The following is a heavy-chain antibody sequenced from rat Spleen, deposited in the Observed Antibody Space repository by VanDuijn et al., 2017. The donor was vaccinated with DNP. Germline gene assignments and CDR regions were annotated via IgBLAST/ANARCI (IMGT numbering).Heavy chain of an antibody. CDR2: ISYDGSST. Sequence: EVQLVESGGGLVQPGRSLKLSCVASGFIFSDYNMAWVRQAPKKGLEWVATISYDGSSTYYRDSVKGRFTISRDNAKSTLYLQMDSLRSEDTATYYCAKHDGTEGIDFDYWGQGVMVTVSS. J-gene: IGHJ2*01. D-gene: IGHD1-11*01. V-gene: IGHV5-7*01. CDR1: GFIFSDYN. CDR3: AKHDGTEGIDFDY.